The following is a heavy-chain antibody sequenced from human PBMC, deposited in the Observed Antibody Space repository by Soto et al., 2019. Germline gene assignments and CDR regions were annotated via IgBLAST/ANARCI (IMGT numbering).Heavy chain of an antibody. V-gene: IGHV3-73*01. Sequence: GGSLRLSCAASGFTFSGSAMHWVRQASGKGLEWVGRIRSKANSYATAYAASVKGRFTISRDDSKNTAYLQMNSLKTEDTAVYYCTTPLGYCSGGSCLWGQGTLVTVSS. CDR1: GFTFSGSA. J-gene: IGHJ4*02. CDR3: TTPLGYCSGGSCL. D-gene: IGHD2-15*01. CDR2: IRSKANSYAT.